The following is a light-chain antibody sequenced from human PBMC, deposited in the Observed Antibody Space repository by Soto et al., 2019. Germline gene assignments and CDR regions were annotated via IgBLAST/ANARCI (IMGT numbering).Light chain of an antibody. Sequence: DIQLTQSPSFLSASVGDRVTITCRASQGINSYLAWYQQKPGKAPKLLIYVASTLQSGVPSRFSGSGSGTEFTLAISSLQPEDFATYYCQPLNTFPLAFGGGTKVEIK. J-gene: IGKJ4*01. V-gene: IGKV1-9*01. CDR1: QGINSY. CDR3: QPLNTFPLA. CDR2: VAS.